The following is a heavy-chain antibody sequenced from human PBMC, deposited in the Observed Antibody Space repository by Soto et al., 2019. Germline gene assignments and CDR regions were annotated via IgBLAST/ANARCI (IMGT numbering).Heavy chain of an antibody. V-gene: IGHV1-3*01. CDR2: INADNRNT. Sequence: ASVKVSCKASGYTFSDYTIQWVRRAPGQRLEWMGWINADNRNTKYSQRFQDRVTITSDTSASTVYMELSSLRSEDTAVYYCARGGYPSRYYCYMDVWGEGTTVTVSS. CDR3: ARGGYPSRYYCYMDV. J-gene: IGHJ6*03. CDR1: GYTFSDYT. D-gene: IGHD3-22*01.